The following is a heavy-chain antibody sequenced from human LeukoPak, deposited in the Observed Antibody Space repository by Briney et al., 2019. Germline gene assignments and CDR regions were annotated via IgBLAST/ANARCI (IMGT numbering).Heavy chain of an antibody. CDR3: ARGGPPDIVVVVAATQDSRTLDY. J-gene: IGHJ4*02. V-gene: IGHV4-34*01. Sequence: SETLSLTCAVYGGSFSGYCWSWIRQPPGKGLEWIGEINHSGSTNYNPSLKSRVTISVDTSKNQSSLKLSSVTAADTAVYYCARGGPPDIVVVVAATQDSRTLDYWGQGTLVTVSS. CDR2: INHSGST. CDR1: GGSFSGYC. D-gene: IGHD2-15*01.